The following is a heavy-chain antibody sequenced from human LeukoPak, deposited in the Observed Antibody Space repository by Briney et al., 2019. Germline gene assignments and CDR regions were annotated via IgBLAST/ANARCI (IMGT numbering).Heavy chain of an antibody. V-gene: IGHV3-21*01. Sequence: GGSLRLSCAASGFTFSSYAMSWVRQAPGKGLEWVSSISSSSSYIYYADSVKGRFTISRDYAKNSLYLQMNSLRAEDTAVYYCARDGPPIVVVPAALQYYYYYGMDVWGQGATVTVSS. CDR1: GFTFSSYA. CDR2: ISSSSSYI. CDR3: ARDGPPIVVVPAALQYYYYYGMDV. D-gene: IGHD2-2*02. J-gene: IGHJ6*02.